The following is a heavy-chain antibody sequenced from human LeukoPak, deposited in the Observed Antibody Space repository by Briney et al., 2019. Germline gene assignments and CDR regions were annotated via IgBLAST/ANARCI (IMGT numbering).Heavy chain of an antibody. CDR2: IYHSGST. D-gene: IGHD3-3*01. CDR1: GGSISSSNW. J-gene: IGHJ4*02. V-gene: IGHV4-4*02. Sequence: SETLSLTCAVSGGSISSSNWWSWVRQPPGKGLEWIGEIYHSGSTNYNPSLKSRVTISVDKSKNQFSLKLSSVTAADTAVYYCARDRGGSGLYYFDYWGQGTLVTVSS. CDR3: ARDRGGSGLYYFDY.